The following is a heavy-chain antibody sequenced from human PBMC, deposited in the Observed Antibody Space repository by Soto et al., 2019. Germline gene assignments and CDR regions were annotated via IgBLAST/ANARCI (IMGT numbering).Heavy chain of an antibody. V-gene: IGHV3-33*01. J-gene: IGHJ4*02. Sequence: QVQLVESGGGVVQPGRSLRLSCAASGFTFSSYGMHWVRQAPGKGLEWVAVIWYDGSNKYYADSVKGRFTISRDNSKNTRYLQMNSLRAEDTAVYYCARDYRRYYGSGREYYFDYWGQGTLVTVSS. CDR1: GFTFSSYG. CDR3: ARDYRRYYGSGREYYFDY. D-gene: IGHD3-10*01. CDR2: IWYDGSNK.